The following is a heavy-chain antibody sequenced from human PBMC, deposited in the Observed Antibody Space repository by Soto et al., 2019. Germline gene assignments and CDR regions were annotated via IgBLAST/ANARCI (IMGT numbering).Heavy chain of an antibody. CDR2: ISAYNGNT. J-gene: IGHJ4*02. CDR3: ARGRGRYGTPPGY. V-gene: IGHV1-18*01. CDR1: GYTFTNFG. Sequence: ASVKVSCKASGYTFTNFGISCVRQAPGQGLEWMGWISAYNGNTNYAQNFQGRVTMTTDTSTSTAYMELRSLRSEDTAVYYCARGRGRYGTPPGYWGQGTLVTVSS. D-gene: IGHD1-1*01.